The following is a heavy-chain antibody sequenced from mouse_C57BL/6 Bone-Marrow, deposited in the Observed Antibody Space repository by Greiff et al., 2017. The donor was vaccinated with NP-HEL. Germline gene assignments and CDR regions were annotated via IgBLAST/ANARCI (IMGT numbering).Heavy chain of an antibody. D-gene: IGHD1-1*01. CDR3: ARHRIYYYGSSLYYAMDY. Sequence: EVKVVESGGGLVQPGGSLKLSCAASGFTFSDYGMAWVRQAPRKGPEWVAFISNLAYSIYYADTVTGVFTISRENAKNTLYLEMSSLRSEDTAMYYCARHRIYYYGSSLYYAMDYWGQGTSVTVSS. CDR2: ISNLAYSI. CDR1: GFTFSDYG. V-gene: IGHV5-15*01. J-gene: IGHJ4*01.